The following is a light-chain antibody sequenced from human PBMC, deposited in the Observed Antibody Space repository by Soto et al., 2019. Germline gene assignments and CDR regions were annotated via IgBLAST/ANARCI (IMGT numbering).Light chain of an antibody. CDR3: QQYGSSSWT. J-gene: IGKJ1*01. CDR2: GAS. V-gene: IGKV3-20*01. Sequence: EIVLTQSPGTLSLSPGERATLSCRASQSFSSSFLAWYQQKPGQAPRLLIYGASSRATGIPARFSGSGSGTDFSLTISRLETEDFAVYYCQQYGSSSWTFGQGTKVEIE. CDR1: QSFSSSF.